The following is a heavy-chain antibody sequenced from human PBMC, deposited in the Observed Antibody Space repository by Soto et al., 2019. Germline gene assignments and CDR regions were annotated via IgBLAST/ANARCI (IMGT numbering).Heavy chain of an antibody. CDR3: ASQAGGYSYGPLDY. Sequence: SETLSLTCTVSGASISGTNYYWDWIRQPPGKGLEWVGSISYSGSTYYSPSLKSRVTISLDKSKNQFSLSLYSVTVADTAVYYCASQAGGYSYGPLDYWGQGTLVTVPQ. J-gene: IGHJ4*02. CDR2: ISYSGST. D-gene: IGHD5-18*01. V-gene: IGHV4-39*01. CDR1: GASISGTNYY.